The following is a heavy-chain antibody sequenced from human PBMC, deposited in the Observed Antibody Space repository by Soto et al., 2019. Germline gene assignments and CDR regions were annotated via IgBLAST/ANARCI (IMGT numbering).Heavy chain of an antibody. J-gene: IGHJ5*01. CDR1: GDSISTVDYF. CDR2: IYKSTTT. V-gene: IGHV4-30-4*01. Sequence: SETLSLTCSVSGDSISTVDYFWAWIRQPPGQALEYIGYIYKSTTTYYNPSFESRVAISLDASKSQFSLTVTSVTAADTAVYFCARGRYCLTGRCFPNWSDSWGQGTLVTVSS. D-gene: IGHD2-15*01. CDR3: ARGRYCLTGRCFPNWSDS.